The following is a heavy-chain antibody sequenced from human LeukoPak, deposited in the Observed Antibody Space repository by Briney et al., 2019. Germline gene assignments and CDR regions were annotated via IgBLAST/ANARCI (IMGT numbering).Heavy chain of an antibody. V-gene: IGHV4-34*01. D-gene: IGHD6-13*01. Sequence: SETLSLTCAVYGGSFSGYYWSRIRRPPGKGLEWIGEINHSGSTNYNPSLKSRVTISVDTSKNQFSLKLNSVTAADTAVYYCARGRIAAPNWFDPWGQGTLVTVSS. CDR3: ARGRIAAPNWFDP. CDR1: GGSFSGYY. CDR2: INHSGST. J-gene: IGHJ5*02.